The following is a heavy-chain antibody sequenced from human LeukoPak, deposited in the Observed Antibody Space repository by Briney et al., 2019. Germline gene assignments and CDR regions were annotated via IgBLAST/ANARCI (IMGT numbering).Heavy chain of an antibody. J-gene: IGHJ4*02. CDR2: ISWNSGSI. D-gene: IGHD3-10*01. V-gene: IGHV3-9*01. Sequence: PGGSLRLSCAASGFTFDDYAMHWVRQAPGKGLEWVSGISWNSGSIGYADSVKGRFTISRDNAKNSLYLQMNSLRAEDTALYYCAKGPPGRFGSEKRKLYYFDYWGQGTLVTVSS. CDR3: AKGPPGRFGSEKRKLYYFDY. CDR1: GFTFDDYA.